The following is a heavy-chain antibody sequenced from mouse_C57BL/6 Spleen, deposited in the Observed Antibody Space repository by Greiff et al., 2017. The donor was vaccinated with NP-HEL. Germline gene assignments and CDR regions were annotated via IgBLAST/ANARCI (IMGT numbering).Heavy chain of an antibody. CDR2: IYPGDGDT. D-gene: IGHD2-2*01. J-gene: IGHJ3*01. Sequence: QVQLQQSGPELVKPGASVKISCKASGYAFSSSWMNWVKQRPGKGLEWIGRIYPGDGDTNYNGKFKGKATLTADKSSSTAYMQLSSLTSEDSAVYFCARPSYGFPFAYWGQGTLVTVSA. CDR3: ARPSYGFPFAY. CDR1: GYAFSSSW. V-gene: IGHV1-82*01.